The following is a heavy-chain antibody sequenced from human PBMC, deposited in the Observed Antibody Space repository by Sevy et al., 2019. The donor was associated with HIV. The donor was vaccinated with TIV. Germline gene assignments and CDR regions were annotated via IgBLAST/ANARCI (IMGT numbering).Heavy chain of an antibody. Sequence: SETLSLTCAVSGVSFSDYYWAWIRQAPGKGLEWIGEVSQSGSANYNPSLRSRVIMSLDTSKIHVSLKLTSVTAAETAMYYCARGPLFSPEYCSGGTCPTIDFWSQGTLVTVSS. J-gene: IGHJ4*01. CDR2: VSQSGSA. D-gene: IGHD2-15*01. V-gene: IGHV4-34*01. CDR3: ARGPLFSPEYCSGGTCPTIDF. CDR1: GVSFSDYY.